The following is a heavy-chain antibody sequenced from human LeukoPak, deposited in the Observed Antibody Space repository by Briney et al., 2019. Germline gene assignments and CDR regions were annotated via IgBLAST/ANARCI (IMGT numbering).Heavy chain of an antibody. CDR1: GGSISSSNYY. J-gene: IGHJ6*03. Sequence: TPSETLSLTCTVSGGSISSSNYYWGWIHQPPGKGLEWIGSISYSGTTYYNPSLKSRVNIFVDTSKNQFSLKLSSVTAADTAVYYCASKQWVYYYMDVWGKGTTVTVSS. D-gene: IGHD1-26*01. CDR2: ISYSGTT. V-gene: IGHV4-39*01. CDR3: ASKQWVYYYMDV.